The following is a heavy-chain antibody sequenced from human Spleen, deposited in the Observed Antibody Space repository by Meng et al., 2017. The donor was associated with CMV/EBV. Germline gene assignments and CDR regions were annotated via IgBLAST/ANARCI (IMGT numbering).Heavy chain of an antibody. CDR2: IVVGTGDT. J-gene: IGHJ6*02. CDR1: GFTFSTSA. D-gene: IGHD3-3*01. Sequence: SVKVSCKASGFTFSTSAVQWVRQARGQGLEYIGWIVVGTGDTDYAQKFQDRVTFTTDVSTSTAFMELSSLRSEDTAVYYCARELEVPHYDFWSGSSRLYYGMDVWGQGTTVTVSS. V-gene: IGHV1-58*01. CDR3: ARELEVPHYDFWSGSSRLYYGMDV.